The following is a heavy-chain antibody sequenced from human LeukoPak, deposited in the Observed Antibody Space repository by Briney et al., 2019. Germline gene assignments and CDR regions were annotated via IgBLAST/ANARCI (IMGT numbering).Heavy chain of an antibody. J-gene: IGHJ6*04. CDR3: ARLARLALLRGVTGYHSLDV. V-gene: IGHV4-59*01. Sequence: ASETLSLTCTVSGGSISNFYWSWIRQPPGGGLEGIGYIYYSGTTNYNPSLKSRVTMSVDASKNQFSLWLTSVTAADTAVYYCARLARLALLRGVTGYHSLDVWGKGTKVTVSS. CDR1: GGSISNFY. CDR2: IYYSGTT. D-gene: IGHD3-10*01.